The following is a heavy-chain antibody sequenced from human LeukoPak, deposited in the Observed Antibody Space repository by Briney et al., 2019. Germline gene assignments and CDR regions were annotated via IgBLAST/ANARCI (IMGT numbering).Heavy chain of an antibody. CDR3: ARGVLDGYRAVETLVFFDY. CDR1: GGSFSGYY. D-gene: IGHD5-24*01. J-gene: IGHJ4*02. V-gene: IGHV4-34*01. Sequence: SETLPLTCAVYGGSFSGYYWGWIRQPPDKGLEWIGEIKHSGSTNYNTSLKSRVTISGDTSKSQFSLKRSSVTAADTAVYYWARGVLDGYRAVETLVFFDYWGQGTLVTVS. CDR2: IKHSGST.